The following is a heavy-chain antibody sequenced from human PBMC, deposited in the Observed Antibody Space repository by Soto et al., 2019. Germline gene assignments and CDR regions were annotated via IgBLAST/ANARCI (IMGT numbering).Heavy chain of an antibody. D-gene: IGHD1-1*01. CDR2: ISAHNGNT. J-gene: IGHJ4*02. Sequence: QVHLVQSGAEVKKPGASVKVSCKGSGYDFTTYGITWVRQAPGQGLEWMAWISAHNGNTDYAQKLQGRVTVTRDTSPRTAYMALRSLRSDDRAMYYCARGRYGDYWRQGAPVTVPS. V-gene: IGHV1-18*01. CDR3: ARGRYGDY. CDR1: GYDFTTYG.